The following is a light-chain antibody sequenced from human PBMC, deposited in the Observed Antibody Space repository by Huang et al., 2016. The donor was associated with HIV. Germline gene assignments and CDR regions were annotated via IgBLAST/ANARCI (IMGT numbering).Light chain of an antibody. CDR2: GAS. J-gene: IGKJ4*01. CDR3: QQYSRWPPA. CDR1: QSFSYN. Sequence: EIVMTQSPPTLSVSPGERAALSCRASQSFSYNLAWYQKKPGQAPRVLIYGASTRATGIPARFSGSGSETEFTLTIRSLQSEDVAVYYCQQYSRWPPAFGGGTKVEIK. V-gene: IGKV3-15*01.